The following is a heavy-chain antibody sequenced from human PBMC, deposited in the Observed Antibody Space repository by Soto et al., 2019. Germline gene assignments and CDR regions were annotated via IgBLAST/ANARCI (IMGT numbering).Heavy chain of an antibody. CDR3: VKDWTAI. D-gene: IGHD2-21*02. J-gene: IGHJ3*02. Sequence: EVQLSESGGGLVQPGGSLRLSCAASGFTFGSYSMSWVRQAPGKGLEWVSTVSGSGGSTYYGDSVKGRFTISRDNSKNTLYLQMNSLRAEDTAVYFCVKDWTAIWGQGTMVTVSS. V-gene: IGHV3-23*01. CDR1: GFTFGSYS. CDR2: VSGSGGST.